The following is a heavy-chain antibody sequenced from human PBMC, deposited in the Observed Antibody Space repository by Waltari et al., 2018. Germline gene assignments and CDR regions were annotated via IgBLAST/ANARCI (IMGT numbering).Heavy chain of an antibody. V-gene: IGHV3-15*07. J-gene: IGHJ4*02. Sequence: EVQLVESGGGLVKPGGSLRLSCAASGFTFSNAWMNWVRQAPGKGLEWVGRIKSKTDGWTTDHAAPVKGRFSISRDDSRNTLYLQMNSLKTEDTAVYYCITDPPSTVTKLGSRAGDFDYWGQGTLVTVSS. D-gene: IGHD4-17*01. CDR3: ITDPPSTVTKLGSRAGDFDY. CDR1: GFTFSNAW. CDR2: IKSKTDGWTT.